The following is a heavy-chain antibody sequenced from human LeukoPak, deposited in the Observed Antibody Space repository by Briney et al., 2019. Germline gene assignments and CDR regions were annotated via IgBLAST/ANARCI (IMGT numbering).Heavy chain of an antibody. CDR3: ARVEVPRDINDWYFDL. D-gene: IGHD2-15*01. J-gene: IGHJ2*01. Sequence: SETLSLTCTVSGYSIAHGFFWAWIRQPPGGGLEWIGSLYHSGTTYYNTSLKSRIRTSVDTSKNQFSLKLRLVTAADTAVYYCARVEVPRDINDWYFDLWGRGTLVTVSS. CDR1: GYSIAHGFF. V-gene: IGHV4-38-2*02. CDR2: LYHSGTT.